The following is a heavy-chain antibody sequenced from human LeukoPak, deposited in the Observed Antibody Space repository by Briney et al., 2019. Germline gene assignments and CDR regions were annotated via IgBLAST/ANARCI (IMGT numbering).Heavy chain of an antibody. CDR1: GFTLSSFA. CDR2: IVGSGAST. Sequence: GGSLRLSCAASGFTLSSFAMSWVRQAQGKGLGWVSAIVGSGASTYYADSVKGRFTISTENSKNTLHLQMNSLRAEETAIYHCAKVRVVGDYNWFFDLWGRGTLVTVSS. D-gene: IGHD4-17*01. CDR3: AKVRVVGDYNWFFDL. J-gene: IGHJ2*01. V-gene: IGHV3-23*01.